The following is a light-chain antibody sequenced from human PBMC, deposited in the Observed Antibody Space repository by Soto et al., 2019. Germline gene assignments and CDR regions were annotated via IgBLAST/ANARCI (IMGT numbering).Light chain of an antibody. CDR1: SDDVGAYNF. CDR3: FSHRSGDSHV. CDR2: GVI. Sequence: QSVLTQPASVSGSPGQSITISGTGTSDDVGAYNFVSWYQQYPGKAPKLMVFGVINRPSGVSNRFSGSKTGNTASLTISGLQAEDEAFYYCFSHRSGDSHVFGTGTKVTVL. J-gene: IGLJ1*01. V-gene: IGLV2-14*01.